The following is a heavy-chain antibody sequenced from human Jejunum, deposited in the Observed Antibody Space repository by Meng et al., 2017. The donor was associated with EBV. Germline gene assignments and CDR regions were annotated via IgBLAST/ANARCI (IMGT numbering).Heavy chain of an antibody. Sequence: QLQLQESGPRLVKPSXTLSLTCTVSGDSISSGIYNWGWIRQPPGKGLEWIGTVCKSGSNYNPSLRSRVNIYTDTSKNQFSLKVTSLTAADTAVYYCVMGHDHAKTGYWGQGTLVTVSS. V-gene: IGHV4-39*01. D-gene: IGHD1-14*01. CDR1: GDSISSGIYN. J-gene: IGHJ4*02. CDR3: VMGHDHAKTGY. CDR2: VCKSGS.